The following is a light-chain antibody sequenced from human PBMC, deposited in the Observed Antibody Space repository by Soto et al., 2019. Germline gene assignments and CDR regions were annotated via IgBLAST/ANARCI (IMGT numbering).Light chain of an antibody. Sequence: EIVLTQSPVTLSLSPGERATLSCRASRSFASSYLGWYQQKPGQAPRLLIYAASTRATGIPDRFSGSGSATDFTLTISRLEPEDSAVYYCQHYDSSPTYTCGQGTKVDIK. J-gene: IGKJ2*01. CDR2: AAS. CDR3: QHYDSSPTYT. CDR1: RSFASSY. V-gene: IGKV3-20*01.